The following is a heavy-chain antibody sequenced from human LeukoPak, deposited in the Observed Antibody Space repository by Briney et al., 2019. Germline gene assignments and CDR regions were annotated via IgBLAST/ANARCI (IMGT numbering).Heavy chain of an antibody. Sequence: PSETLSLTCTVSGGSISSYYWSWIRQPPGKGLEWIGYIYYSGSTNYNPSLKSRVTISVDTSKNQFSLKLSSVTATDTAVYYCARVVAAAGKRSYFDYWGQGTLVTVSS. CDR3: ARVVAAAGKRSYFDY. D-gene: IGHD6-13*01. V-gene: IGHV4-59*01. CDR2: IYYSGST. CDR1: GGSISSYY. J-gene: IGHJ4*02.